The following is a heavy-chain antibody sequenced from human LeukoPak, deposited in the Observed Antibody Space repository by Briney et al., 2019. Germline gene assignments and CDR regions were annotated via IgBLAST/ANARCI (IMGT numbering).Heavy chain of an antibody. CDR3: ARERGYCSGGSCPGAFDI. CDR1: GYTFTGYY. J-gene: IGHJ3*02. V-gene: IGHV1-2*06. Sequence: DSVKVSCKASGYTFTGYYMHWVRQAPGQGLEWMGRINPNSGGTNCAQKFQGRVTMTRDTSISTAYMELSRLRSDDTAVYYCARERGYCSGGSCPGAFDIWGQGTMVTVSS. CDR2: INPNSGGT. D-gene: IGHD2-15*01.